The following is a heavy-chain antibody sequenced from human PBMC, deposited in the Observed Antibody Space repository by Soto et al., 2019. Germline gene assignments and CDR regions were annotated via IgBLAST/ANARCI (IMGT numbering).Heavy chain of an antibody. V-gene: IGHV6-1*01. Sequence: PSQTLSLTCAISGDSVSSNSAAWNWIRQSPSRGLEWLGRAYYRSQWYYDSAVSVRSRITVIPDTSKNQFSLQLNSVTPEDTAVYYCTKQKGDSRNYNGMDVWGQGTTDTGSS. D-gene: IGHD2-21*02. CDR3: TKQKGDSRNYNGMDV. CDR1: GDSVSSNSAA. J-gene: IGHJ6*02. CDR2: AYYRSQWYY.